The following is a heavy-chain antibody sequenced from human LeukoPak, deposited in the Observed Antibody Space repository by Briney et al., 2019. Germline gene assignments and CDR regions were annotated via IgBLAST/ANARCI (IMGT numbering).Heavy chain of an antibody. V-gene: IGHV1-46*01. Sequence: ASVNVSCKASGYTFTCYYMHWVRQAPGQGLEWMGIINPSGGSTSYAQKFQGRVTMTRDTSTSTVYMELSSLRSEDTAVYYCARGWFSDSSGYYPSPGFDYWGQGTLVTVSS. CDR2: INPSGGST. D-gene: IGHD3-22*01. J-gene: IGHJ4*02. CDR3: ARGWFSDSSGYYPSPGFDY. CDR1: GYTFTCYY.